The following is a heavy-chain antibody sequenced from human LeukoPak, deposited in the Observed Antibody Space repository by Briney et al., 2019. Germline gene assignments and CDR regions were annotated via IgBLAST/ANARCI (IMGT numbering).Heavy chain of an antibody. V-gene: IGHV4-30-2*01. CDR2: IYHSGST. CDR1: GGSISSGGYS. D-gene: IGHD3-16*01. J-gene: IGHJ5*02. Sequence: SETLSLTCAVSGGSISSGGYSWTWIRQPPGKGLEWIGYIYHSGSTYYNTSLKSRVTISIDRSKNQFSLNLSSVTAADTAVYYCARKWGIERGFHPWDQGTLVTVSS. CDR3: ARKWGIERGFHP.